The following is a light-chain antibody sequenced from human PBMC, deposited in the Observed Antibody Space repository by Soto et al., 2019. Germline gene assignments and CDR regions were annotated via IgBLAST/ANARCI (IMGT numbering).Light chain of an antibody. J-gene: IGLJ2*01. Sequence: QSVVTQPPSASGTPGQRVTISCSGSGSNIGSNVAFWYQQLPGTAPKLLINTNNQRPSGVPDRFSGSKSGTSASLAISGLRPEDEAYYYCATWDDSLSGVVFGGGTKLTVL. CDR2: TNN. CDR3: ATWDDSLSGVV. V-gene: IGLV1-47*01. CDR1: GSNIGSNV.